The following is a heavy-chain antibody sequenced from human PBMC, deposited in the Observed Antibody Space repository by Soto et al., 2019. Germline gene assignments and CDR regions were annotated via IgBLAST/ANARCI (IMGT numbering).Heavy chain of an antibody. CDR1: GGSINSGGYC. D-gene: IGHD5-18*01. J-gene: IGHJ4*02. CDR2: ISYGGST. CDR3: TRGILV. V-gene: IGHV4-31*03. Sequence: QVQLQESGPGLVKPSQTLSLTCTVSGGSINSGGYCWGWIRQHPGKGLEWSGCISYGGSTSYNAVMKTRVTISGNTSKNQFSLTPSSVTAAYTAVYYCTRGILVWGQGTLITVSS.